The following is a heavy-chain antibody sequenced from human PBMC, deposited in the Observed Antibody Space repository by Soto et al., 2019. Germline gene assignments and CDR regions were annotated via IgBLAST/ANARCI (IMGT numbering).Heavy chain of an antibody. D-gene: IGHD2-2*01. CDR1: GYTFSNYG. J-gene: IGHJ4*02. Sequence: QAQLVQSGAEVKKPGASVKVSCKASGYTFSNYGISWVRQAPGQGLEWMGWISVYNGNTDYAQKFQGRVTMATDTSTNTVYMELKSLTSDDTAVYYCARDRSTSDYWGQGTQVTVSS. CDR2: ISVYNGNT. CDR3: ARDRSTSDY. V-gene: IGHV1-18*01.